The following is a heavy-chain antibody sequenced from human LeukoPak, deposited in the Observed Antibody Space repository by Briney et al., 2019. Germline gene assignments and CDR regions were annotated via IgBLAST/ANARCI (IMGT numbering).Heavy chain of an antibody. Sequence: SQTLSLTCAISGDSVSGNRATWNWIRQSPSRGLEWLGRTYYRSMWYNDYAVSVRGRITVNPDTSKDQFSLHLNSVTPEDTAVYYCARRLTQYDCFDPWGQGILVTVSS. J-gene: IGHJ5*02. CDR2: TYYRSMWYN. D-gene: IGHD2-2*01. CDR1: GDSVSGNRAT. CDR3: ARRLTQYDCFDP. V-gene: IGHV6-1*01.